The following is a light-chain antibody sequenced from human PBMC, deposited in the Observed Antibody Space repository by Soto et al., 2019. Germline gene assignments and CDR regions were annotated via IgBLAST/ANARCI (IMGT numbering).Light chain of an antibody. CDR2: EVS. J-gene: IGLJ1*01. V-gene: IGLV2-14*01. Sequence: QSALTQPASVSGSPGQSITISCTGTSSDIGDYNYVSWYQQHPGKAPKLIIYEVSNRPSGFSHRFSGSKSDNTASLTISGLQAEDEADYYCSSYTSTSTHYVFGTGTKLTVL. CDR1: SSDIGDYNY. CDR3: SSYTSTSTHYV.